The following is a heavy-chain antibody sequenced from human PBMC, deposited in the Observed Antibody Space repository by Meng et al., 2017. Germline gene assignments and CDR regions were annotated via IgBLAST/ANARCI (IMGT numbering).Heavy chain of an antibody. CDR3: ARDSATGDF. Sequence: QVQLLQSGSELKKPGASVKVSCKASGYTFTSYAMNWVRQAPGQGLEWMGRINPNGGGTNYAQKFQGRVTMTRDTSISTAYMELSRLISDDTAVYYCARDSATGDFWGQGTLVTVSS. CDR1: GYTFTSYA. CDR2: INPNGGGT. D-gene: IGHD5-12*01. J-gene: IGHJ4*02. V-gene: IGHV1-2*06.